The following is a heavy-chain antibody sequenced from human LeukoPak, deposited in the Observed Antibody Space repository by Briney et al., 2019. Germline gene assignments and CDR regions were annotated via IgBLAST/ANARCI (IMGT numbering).Heavy chain of an antibody. CDR2: IDPSDSYT. D-gene: IGHD3-10*01. J-gene: IGHJ4*02. CDR3: ARQTRGSGPFDY. Sequence: VESLRIPCKGSGYSFTSYWISWVRQIPGKGLEWMGRIDPSDSYTNYSPSFQGHVTISADKSISTAYLQWSSLKASDTAMYYCARQTRGSGPFDYWGQGTLVTVSS. V-gene: IGHV5-10-1*01. CDR1: GYSFTSYW.